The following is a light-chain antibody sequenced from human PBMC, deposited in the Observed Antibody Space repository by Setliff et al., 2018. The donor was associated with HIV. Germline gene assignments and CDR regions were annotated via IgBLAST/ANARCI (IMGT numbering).Light chain of an antibody. Sequence: ALAQPASVSGSPGQSITTSCTGTSSDIGRYNLVSWYQQYPGKAPKLMIYQATKRPSGVSNRFSGSKSGNTASLTISGLQAEDEADYYCCSNTGSNTYVFGSGTKVTVL. CDR1: SSDIGRYNL. V-gene: IGLV2-23*01. CDR2: QAT. J-gene: IGLJ1*01. CDR3: CSNTGSNTYV.